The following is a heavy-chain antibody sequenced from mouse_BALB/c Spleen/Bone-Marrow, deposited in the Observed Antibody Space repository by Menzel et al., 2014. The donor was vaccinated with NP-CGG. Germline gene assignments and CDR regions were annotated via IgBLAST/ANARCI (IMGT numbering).Heavy chain of an antibody. D-gene: IGHD1-1*01. J-gene: IGHJ2*01. V-gene: IGHV14-3*02. CDR3: ASYYYGHYFDY. CDR1: GFNIKDTY. CDR2: IDPANGNT. Sequence: VQLQQSGAELVKPGAPVKLSCTASGFNIKDTYMHWVKQRPEQGLEWIGRIDPANGNTKYDPKFQGKATITADTSSNTAYLQLSSLTSEDTAVYYCASYYYGHYFDYWGQGTTLTVSS.